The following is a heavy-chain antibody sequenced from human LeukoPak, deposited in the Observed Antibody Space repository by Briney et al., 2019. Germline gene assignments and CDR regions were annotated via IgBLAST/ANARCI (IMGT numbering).Heavy chain of an antibody. J-gene: IGHJ4*02. CDR3: TQTKIRFLEWFIFDY. V-gene: IGHV3-49*04. D-gene: IGHD3-3*01. Sequence: QPGRSLRLSCTASGFTFGDYAMSWVRQAPGKGLEGVGFIRSKAYGGTTEYAASVKGRFTISRDDSKSIAYLQMNSLKTEDTAVYYCTQTKIRFLEWFIFDYWGQGTLVTVSS. CDR2: IRSKAYGGTT. CDR1: GFTFGDYA.